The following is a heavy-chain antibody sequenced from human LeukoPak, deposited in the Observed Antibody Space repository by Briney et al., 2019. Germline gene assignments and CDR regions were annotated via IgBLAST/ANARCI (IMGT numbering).Heavy chain of an antibody. CDR1: GFTFSNYA. CDR3: AKLWRGSHPRYFDH. Sequence: GGSLRLSCAASGFTFSNYAMSWVRQAPGKGLEWVSTITDSGGTTFYADSVKGRFTISRDNFKNTVYLQMNSLRAEDTAVYYCAKLWRGSHPRYFDHWGQGTLVTVFS. D-gene: IGHD1-26*01. CDR2: ITDSGGTT. J-gene: IGHJ4*02. V-gene: IGHV3-23*01.